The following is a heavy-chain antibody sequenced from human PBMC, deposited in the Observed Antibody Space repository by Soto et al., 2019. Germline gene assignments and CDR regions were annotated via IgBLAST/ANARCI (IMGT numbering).Heavy chain of an antibody. V-gene: IGHV1-8*01. CDR3: ARGRASGSYYLLDY. CDR1: GNTVTSYD. J-gene: IGHJ4*02. D-gene: IGHD3-10*01. Sequence: XSVKVSCKASGNTVTSYDINWVRQSTGHGLEWMGWINPNSGNIGYAQKFQGRVTMTRDTAIRTAYMEVSRLRSDDTAVYYCARGRASGSYYLLDYWGQGTLVT. CDR2: INPNSGNI.